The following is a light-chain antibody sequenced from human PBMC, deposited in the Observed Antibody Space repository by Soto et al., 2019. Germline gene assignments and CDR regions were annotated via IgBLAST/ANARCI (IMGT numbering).Light chain of an antibody. J-gene: IGLJ1*01. CDR3: SSYTSTSTRV. CDR1: SSDVGGYNY. CDR2: DVS. Sequence: QSVXTQPASGSGSPGQSITISCTGTSSDVGGYNYVSWYQQHPGKAPKLMIYDVSNRPSGVSNRFSGSKSGNTASLTISGLQAEDEADYYCSSYTSTSTRVFGTGPKVTVL. V-gene: IGLV2-14*01.